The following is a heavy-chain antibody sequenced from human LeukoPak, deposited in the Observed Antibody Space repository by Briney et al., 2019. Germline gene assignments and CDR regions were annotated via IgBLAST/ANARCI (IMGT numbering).Heavy chain of an antibody. V-gene: IGHV4-4*07. CDR3: AREPWYSSSWYYYYYMDV. Sequence: SETLSLTCTVSGGSISSYYWSWIRQPAGKGLEWIGRIYTSGSTNYNPSLKSRVTMSVDTSKNQFSLKLSSATAADTAVYYCAREPWYSSSWYYYYYMDVWGKGTTVTVSS. D-gene: IGHD6-13*01. CDR1: GGSISSYY. CDR2: IYTSGST. J-gene: IGHJ6*03.